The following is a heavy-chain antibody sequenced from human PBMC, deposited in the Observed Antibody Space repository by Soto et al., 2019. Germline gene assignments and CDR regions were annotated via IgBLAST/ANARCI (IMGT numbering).Heavy chain of an antibody. Sequence: PAGSLRLTCAASGFSISDHYMSWIRQAPGKGLEWVSYSSNSGTFTKYADSVKGRFSISRDNAKNSLYLEINSLRGEDTAIYYCARSGDNYNVLDYWGQGTPVTVSS. V-gene: IGHV3-11*03. CDR2: SSNSGTFT. D-gene: IGHD3-10*02. CDR3: ARSGDNYNVLDY. CDR1: GFSISDHY. J-gene: IGHJ4*02.